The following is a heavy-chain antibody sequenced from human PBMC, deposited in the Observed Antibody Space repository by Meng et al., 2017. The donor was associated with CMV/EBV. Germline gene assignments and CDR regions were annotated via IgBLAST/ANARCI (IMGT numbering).Heavy chain of an antibody. CDR2: ISSSGSTI. CDR3: ARGYCSSTSCAHDY. V-gene: IGHV3-48*03. CDR1: GFTFSSYE. D-gene: IGHD2-2*01. J-gene: IGHJ4*02. Sequence: GGSLRLSCAASGFTFSSYEMNWVRQAPGKGLEWVSYISSSGSTIYYADSVKGRFTISRDNAKNSLYLQMKSLRAEDTAVYYCARGYCSSTSCAHDYWGQGTLVTVSS.